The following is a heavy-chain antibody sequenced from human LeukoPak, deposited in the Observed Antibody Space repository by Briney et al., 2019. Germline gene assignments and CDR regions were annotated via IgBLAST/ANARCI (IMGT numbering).Heavy chain of an antibody. J-gene: IGHJ4*02. CDR3: ARSEQLIRTFDY. CDR1: GGPINVYY. V-gene: IGHV4-59*08. D-gene: IGHD6-13*01. CDR2: VSYDGST. Sequence: SQTLSLTCTVSGGPINVYYWSWIRQPPGKGLEWIGYVSYDGSTNYNPSLKSRVIILLDTSKNQLSLKLSSVTAADTAVYYCARSEQLIRTFDYWGQGTLVTVSS.